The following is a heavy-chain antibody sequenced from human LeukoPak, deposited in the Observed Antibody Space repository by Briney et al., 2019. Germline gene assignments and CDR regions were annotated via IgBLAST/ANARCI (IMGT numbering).Heavy chain of an antibody. D-gene: IGHD5-24*01. CDR3: ARVSSRWLQDYYFDY. CDR2: IYYSGST. J-gene: IGHJ4*02. V-gene: IGHV4-30-4*01. Sequence: SQTLSLTCTVSGGSISSGDYCWSWIRQPPGKGLEWIGYIYYSGSTYYNPSLKSRVTISVDTSKNQFSLKLSSVTAADTAVYYCARVSSRWLQDYYFDYWGQGTLVTVSS. CDR1: GGSISSGDYC.